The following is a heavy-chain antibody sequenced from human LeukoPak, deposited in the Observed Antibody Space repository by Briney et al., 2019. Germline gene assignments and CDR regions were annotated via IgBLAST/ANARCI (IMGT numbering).Heavy chain of an antibody. J-gene: IGHJ4*02. D-gene: IGHD6-13*01. CDR3: AKGALYSSSWYSFDY. CDR1: GFSFSIFS. Sequence: GGSLRLSCEASGFSFSIFSMTWVRQAPGKGLEWLANIKQDGDEKYYVDSGKGRFTISRDNAKNSLYLQMNSLRAEDTALYYCAKGALYSSSWYSFDYWGQGTLVTVSS. CDR2: IKQDGDEK. V-gene: IGHV3-7*03.